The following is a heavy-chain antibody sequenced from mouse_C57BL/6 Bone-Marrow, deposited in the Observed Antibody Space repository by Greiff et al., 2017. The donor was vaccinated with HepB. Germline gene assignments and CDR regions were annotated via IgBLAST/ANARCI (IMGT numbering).Heavy chain of an antibody. CDR1: GYTFTSYW. CDR2: IYPGSGST. CDR3: ARRGRADSSGYDYAMDY. J-gene: IGHJ4*01. D-gene: IGHD3-2*02. V-gene: IGHV1-55*01. Sequence: VQLQQPGAELVKPGASVKMSCKASGYTFTSYWITWVKQRPGQGLEWIGDIYPGSGSTNYNEKFKSKATLTVDTSSSTAYMQLSSLTSEDSAVYYCARRGRADSSGYDYAMDYWGQGTSVTVSS.